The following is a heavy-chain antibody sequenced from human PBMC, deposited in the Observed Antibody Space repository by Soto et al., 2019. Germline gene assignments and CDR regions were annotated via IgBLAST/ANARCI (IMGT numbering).Heavy chain of an antibody. CDR3: ARMYSSGSGWFHP. V-gene: IGHV4-31*03. CDR1: AYSITAGGYY. J-gene: IGHJ5*02. Sequence: PSETLSLTCFVSAYSITAGGYYWSWILHHPGKGLEWIGSFYSSGSIIYNPSLRSRVSISGDTSSNQFSMSLTSVTAADTARYYCARMYSSGSGWFHPWGQGTLVTVS. D-gene: IGHD6-19*01. CDR2: FYSSGSI.